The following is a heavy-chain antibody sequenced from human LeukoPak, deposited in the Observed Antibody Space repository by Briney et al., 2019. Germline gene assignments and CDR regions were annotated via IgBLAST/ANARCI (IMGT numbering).Heavy chain of an antibody. CDR3: EKDLGDYGDCFDAFAI. V-gene: IGHV3-23*01. Sequence: GGSLRLPCAASGFTFSSYVMTWVRQAPGKGLEWVSGISGSGGSTYYADSVKGRFTISRDNSKNTLYLQMNSLRAEDTAVYYCEKDLGDYGDCFDAFAIWGQGTMVTVSS. D-gene: IGHD4-17*01. CDR2: ISGSGGST. CDR1: GFTFSSYV. J-gene: IGHJ3*02.